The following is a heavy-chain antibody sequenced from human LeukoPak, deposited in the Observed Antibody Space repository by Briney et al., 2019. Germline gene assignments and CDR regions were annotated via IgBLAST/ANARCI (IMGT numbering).Heavy chain of an antibody. D-gene: IGHD1-26*01. CDR3: ARDRVVGAIDGFDI. V-gene: IGHV1-18*01. CDR1: GYFFPSYG. CDR2: VSGSNGHA. J-gene: IGHJ3*02. Sequence: ASVKVSCKTSGYFFPSYGINSVRQAPGHGLEWVGWVSGSNGHANYGKKFQGRVTMTTETSTSAAYMELRSLRSDDTAVYYCARDRVVGAIDGFDIWGQGTMVTVSS.